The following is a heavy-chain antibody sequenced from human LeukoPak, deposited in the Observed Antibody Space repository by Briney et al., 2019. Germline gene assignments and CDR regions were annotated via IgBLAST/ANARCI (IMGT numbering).Heavy chain of an antibody. J-gene: IGHJ4*02. CDR1: GFTFSSYS. D-gene: IGHD3-22*01. V-gene: IGHV3-21*01. Sequence: GGSLRLSCAASGFTFSSYSMNWVRQAPGKGLEWVSSISSSSSYIYYADSVTGRFTISRDNAKNSLYLQMNSLRAEDTAVYYCARGDSSGYEPYYFDYWGQGTLVTVSS. CDR2: ISSSSSYI. CDR3: ARGDSSGYEPYYFDY.